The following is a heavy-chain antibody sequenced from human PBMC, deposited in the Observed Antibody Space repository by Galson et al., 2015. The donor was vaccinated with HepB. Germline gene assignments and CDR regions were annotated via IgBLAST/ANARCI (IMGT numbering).Heavy chain of an antibody. D-gene: IGHD1-26*01. CDR3: ARESASCHDY. V-gene: IGHV6-1*01. CDR1: GDSVSTNSAA. Sequence: CAISGDSVSTNSAAWSWIRQSPSRGLEWLGRTYYRSKWYNDYAVSVKSRLTIKPDTSRNQFSLQLNSVTPEDTAVYYCARESASCHDYWGQGTLVTVSS. CDR2: TYYRSKWYN. J-gene: IGHJ4*02.